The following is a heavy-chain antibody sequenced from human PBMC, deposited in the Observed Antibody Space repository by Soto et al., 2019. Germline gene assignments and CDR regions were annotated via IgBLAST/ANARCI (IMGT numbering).Heavy chain of an antibody. J-gene: IGHJ4*02. V-gene: IGHV3-23*01. Sequence: GGSLRLSCAASGFKFSNYAMSWVRRAPGKGLEWVSTTGYSRLTTYYADSVKGRFTVSRDNSKNTLDLQMSSLRAEDTAVYYCATVHSTSRSFDYWGQGTLVTVSS. D-gene: IGHD6-6*01. CDR3: ATVHSTSRSFDY. CDR1: GFKFSNYA. CDR2: TGYSRLTT.